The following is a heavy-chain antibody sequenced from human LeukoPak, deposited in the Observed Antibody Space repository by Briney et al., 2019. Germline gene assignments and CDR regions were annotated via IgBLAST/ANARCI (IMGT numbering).Heavy chain of an antibody. J-gene: IGHJ4*02. V-gene: IGHV3-21*01. CDR3: ASAEDQLLYPLDY. Sequence: GGSLRLSCAASGFTFSSYSMNWVRQAPGKGLEWVSSISSSSSYIYYADSVKGRFTISRDNAKNSLYLQMNSLRAEDTAVYYCASAEDQLLYPLDYWGQGTLVTVSS. CDR1: GFTFSSYS. D-gene: IGHD2-2*02. CDR2: ISSSSSYI.